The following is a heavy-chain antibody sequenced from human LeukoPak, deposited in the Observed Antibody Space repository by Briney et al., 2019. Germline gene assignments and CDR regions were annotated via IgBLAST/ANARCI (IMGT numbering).Heavy chain of an antibody. CDR1: GFTFDDYG. Sequence: GGSLRLSCAASGFTFDDYGMSWVRQAPGKGLEWVSGINWNGGRTGYADSVKGRFTISRDNAKNSLYLQMNSLRAEDTAFYYCARDDALSGITMIVGGIDYWGQGTLVTVSS. D-gene: IGHD3-22*01. CDR3: ARDDALSGITMIVGGIDY. CDR2: INWNGGRT. J-gene: IGHJ4*02. V-gene: IGHV3-20*04.